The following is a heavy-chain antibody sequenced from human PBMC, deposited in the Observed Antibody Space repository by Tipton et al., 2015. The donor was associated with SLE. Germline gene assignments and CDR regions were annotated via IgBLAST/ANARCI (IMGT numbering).Heavy chain of an antibody. CDR1: RGSFSGYY. D-gene: IGHD2-8*01. V-gene: IGHV4-34*01. CDR2: LYYSGNT. Sequence: LRLSCAVYRGSFSGYYWGWIRQPPGKGLEWIGVLYYSGNTYYNPSLKSPVTLSIDTSKNQFSLKMRSVTAADTAVYFCARGYCSDGVCYGFGFFDYWGQGNLVTVSS. CDR3: ARGYCSDGVCYGFGFFDY. J-gene: IGHJ4*02.